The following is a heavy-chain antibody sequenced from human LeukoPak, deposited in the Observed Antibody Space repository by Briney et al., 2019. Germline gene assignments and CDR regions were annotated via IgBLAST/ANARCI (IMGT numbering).Heavy chain of an antibody. CDR1: GYSISSGYY. Sequence: SETLSLTCTVSGYSISSGYYWGWIRQPPGKGLEWIGSIYHSGSTYYNPSLKSRVTISVDTSKNQFSLKLSSVTAADTAVYYCARDSGYYDFWSGYYRALTNTNWFDPWGQGTLVTVSS. D-gene: IGHD3-3*01. V-gene: IGHV4-38-2*02. J-gene: IGHJ5*02. CDR2: IYHSGST. CDR3: ARDSGYYDFWSGYYRALTNTNWFDP.